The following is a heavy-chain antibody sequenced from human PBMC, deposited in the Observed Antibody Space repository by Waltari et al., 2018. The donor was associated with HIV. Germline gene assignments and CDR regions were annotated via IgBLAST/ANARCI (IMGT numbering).Heavy chain of an antibody. CDR2: AHSDGSA. J-gene: IGHJ2*01. CDR1: GFTVRSNH. CDR3: ATSPRISGWVTIHWYFDL. Sequence: VQLVATGGGLIQPGGSLRLSCAASGFTVRSNHMTWVLQAPRTGLEWVSVAHSDGSAYYADSVKGRFTISRDNSKNTLYLQMNSLRAEDTAVYYCATSPRISGWVTIHWYFDLWGRGTLVTVSS. V-gene: IGHV3-53*02. D-gene: IGHD6-19*01.